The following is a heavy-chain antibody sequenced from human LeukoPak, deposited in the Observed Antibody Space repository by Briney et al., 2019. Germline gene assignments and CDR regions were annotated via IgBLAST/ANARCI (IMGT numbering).Heavy chain of an antibody. CDR2: ISAYNGNT. V-gene: IGHV1-18*04. D-gene: IGHD6-19*01. Sequence: GALVKVSCKASGYIFTDYYMHWVRQAPGQGLEWMGWISAYNGNTNYAQKLQGRVTMTTDTSTSTAYMELRSLRSDDTAVYYCARDRGGWYPEYFQHWGQGTLVTVSS. J-gene: IGHJ1*01. CDR3: ARDRGGWYPEYFQH. CDR1: GYIFTDYY.